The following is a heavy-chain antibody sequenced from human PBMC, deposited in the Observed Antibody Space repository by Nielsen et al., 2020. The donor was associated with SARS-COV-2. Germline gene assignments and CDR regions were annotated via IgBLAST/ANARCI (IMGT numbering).Heavy chain of an antibody. Sequence: GGSLRLSCAASGFTFDDYGMSWVRQAPGKGLEWVSGINWNGGRTGYADSVKGRFTISRNNAKNSLYLQMNSLRAEDTALYYCARNHGFPFDYWGQGTLVTVSS. CDR2: INWNGGRT. CDR1: GFTFDDYG. D-gene: IGHD2-2*03. V-gene: IGHV3-20*04. CDR3: ARNHGFPFDY. J-gene: IGHJ4*02.